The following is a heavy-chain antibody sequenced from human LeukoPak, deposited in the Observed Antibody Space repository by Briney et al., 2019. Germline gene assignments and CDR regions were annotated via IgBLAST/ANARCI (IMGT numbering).Heavy chain of an antibody. D-gene: IGHD3-22*01. Sequence: PGGSLRLSCTTSGFSFGDYAMTWVRQAPGKGLEWVGRIKSKTDGGTTDYAAPVKGRFTISRDDSKNTLYLQMNSLKPEDTAVYYCTTAGGDSSGYWRGYWGQGTLVTVSS. CDR3: TTAGGDSSGYWRGY. V-gene: IGHV3-15*01. CDR1: GFSFGDYA. J-gene: IGHJ4*02. CDR2: IKSKTDGGTT.